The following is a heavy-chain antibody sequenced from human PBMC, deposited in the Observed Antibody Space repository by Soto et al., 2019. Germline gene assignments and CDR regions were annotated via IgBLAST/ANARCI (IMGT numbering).Heavy chain of an antibody. J-gene: IGHJ3*02. V-gene: IGHV3-66*01. D-gene: IGHD3-9*01. CDR1: GFTVSSNY. CDR2: IYSGGST. CDR3: ARSLRYFDWLLEQDAFDI. Sequence: PGGSLRLSCVTSGFTVSSNYMSWVRQAPGKGLEWVSVIYSGGSTYYADSVKGRFTISRDNSKNTLYLQMNSLRAEDTAVYYCARSLRYFDWLLEQDAFDIWGQGTMVTVSS.